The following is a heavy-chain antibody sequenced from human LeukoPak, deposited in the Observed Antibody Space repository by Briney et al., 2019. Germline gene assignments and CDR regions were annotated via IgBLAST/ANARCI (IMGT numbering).Heavy chain of an antibody. Sequence: PSETLSLTCTVSGGSISSGSYYWGWIRQPPGKGLEWIGSIYYSGSTYYNPSLKSRVTISIDTSKNHFSLRLSSVTAADTAMFYCARLTIAANAFDIWGQGTMVTVSS. CDR1: GGSISSGSYY. CDR2: IYYSGST. CDR3: ARLTIAANAFDI. V-gene: IGHV4-39*02. D-gene: IGHD2-15*01. J-gene: IGHJ3*02.